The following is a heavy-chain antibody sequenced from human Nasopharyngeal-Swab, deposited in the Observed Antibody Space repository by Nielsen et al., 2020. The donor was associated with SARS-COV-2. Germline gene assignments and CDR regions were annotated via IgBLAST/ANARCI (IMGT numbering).Heavy chain of an antibody. CDR1: GGTFSSYA. CDR3: ARDISGRDPYDILTGYMGGYYYYGMDV. V-gene: IGHV1-69*06. D-gene: IGHD3-9*01. Sequence: SVKVSCKASGGTFSSYAISWVRQAPGQGLEWMGGIIPIFGTANYAQKFQGRVTITADKSTSTAYMELRSLRSDDTAVYYCARDISGRDPYDILTGYMGGYYYYGMDVWGQGTTVTVSS. CDR2: IIPIFGTA. J-gene: IGHJ6*02.